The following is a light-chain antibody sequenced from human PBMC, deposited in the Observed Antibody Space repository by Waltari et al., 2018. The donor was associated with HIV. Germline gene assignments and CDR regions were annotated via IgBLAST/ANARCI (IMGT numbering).Light chain of an antibody. J-gene: IGLJ2*01. CDR3: SSHAGSKVV. CDR2: DVI. V-gene: IGLV2-8*01. Sequence: QSALTQPPSASGSPGQSVTLSCTGTSSDVGGYNYVSWHQQHPAKAPNSMINDVIKSPPGVPERFAGSKSGNTASLPVSGLQPEDEADYYCSSHAGSKVVFGGGTRLTVL. CDR1: SSDVGGYNY.